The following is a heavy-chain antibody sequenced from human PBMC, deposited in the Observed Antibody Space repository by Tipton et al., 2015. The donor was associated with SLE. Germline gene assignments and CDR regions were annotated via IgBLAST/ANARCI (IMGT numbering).Heavy chain of an antibody. Sequence: TLSLTCAVYGGSFSGYYWSWIRQPPGKGLEWIGEINHSGSTNYNPSLKSRVTISVDTSKNQFSLKLGSVTAADTSVYYCVGSTAGGFFDYWGQGTLFTVSS. V-gene: IGHV4-34*01. D-gene: IGHD2-2*01. J-gene: IGHJ4*02. CDR2: INHSGST. CDR1: GGSFSGYY. CDR3: VGSTAGGFFDY.